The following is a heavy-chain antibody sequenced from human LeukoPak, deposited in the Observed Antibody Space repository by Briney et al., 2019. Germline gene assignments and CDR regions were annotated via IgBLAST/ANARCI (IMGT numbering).Heavy chain of an antibody. V-gene: IGHV5-51*01. D-gene: IGHD3-10*01. CDR1: GYTFHSYW. CDR3: ARGRDYGSGSYNGFGY. CDR2: IYPGDSDT. J-gene: IGHJ4*02. Sequence: GESLKISCKGSGYTFHSYWIAWVRQMPGKGLEWMGIIYPGDSDTRYSPSFQGQVTISADKSIRTAYLQWSSLKASDTAMYYCARGRDYGSGSYNGFGYWGQGTLVTVSS.